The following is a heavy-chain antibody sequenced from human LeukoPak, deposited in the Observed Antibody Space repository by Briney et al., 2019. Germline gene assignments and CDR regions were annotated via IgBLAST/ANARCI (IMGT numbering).Heavy chain of an antibody. V-gene: IGHV5-10-1*01. CDR2: IDPSDSYT. Sequence: GESLKISCKGSGYSFTSYWIGWVRQMPGKGLEWMGRIDPSDSYTNYSPSFQGHVTISADKSISTAYLQWSSLKASDTAMYYCARAQPAPSDYYDSSGSFDPWGQGTLVTVSS. J-gene: IGHJ5*02. CDR1: GYSFTSYW. CDR3: ARAQPAPSDYYDSSGSFDP. D-gene: IGHD3-22*01.